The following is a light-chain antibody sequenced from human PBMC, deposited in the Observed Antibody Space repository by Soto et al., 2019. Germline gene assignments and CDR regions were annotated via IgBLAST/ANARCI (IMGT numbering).Light chain of an antibody. CDR2: KDN. V-gene: IGLV3-25*02. Sequence: YELTQPPSVSVSPGQTARITCSGDALPKQNAHWYHQKPGQAPVMVIYKDNERPSGIPERFSGSSSGTTVTLTISGVQAEDEADYYCQSADSSGTYVVFGGGTKLTVL. J-gene: IGLJ3*02. CDR1: ALPKQN. CDR3: QSADSSGTYVV.